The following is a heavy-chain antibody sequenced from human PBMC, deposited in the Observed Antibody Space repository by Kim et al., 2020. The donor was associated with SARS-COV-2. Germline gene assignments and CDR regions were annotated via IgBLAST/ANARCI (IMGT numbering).Heavy chain of an antibody. CDR3: ARAAAGIIVWFDY. D-gene: IGHD6-13*01. J-gene: IGHJ4*02. Sequence: YIPSLKSRVTISVDTSKHQVALKLSSVTAAYTAVYYCARAAAGIIVWFDYWGQGTLVTVSS. V-gene: IGHV4-59*01.